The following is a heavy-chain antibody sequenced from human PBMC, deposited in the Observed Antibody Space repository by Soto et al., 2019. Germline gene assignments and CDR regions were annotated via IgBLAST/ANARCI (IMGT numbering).Heavy chain of an antibody. CDR3: ARGQGDDHGDYLDY. J-gene: IGHJ4*02. CDR1: GFTFSIYG. V-gene: IGHV3-33*03. CDR2: IWFDGSDR. D-gene: IGHD4-17*01. Sequence: QVHLVASGGGVVQPGGSLRLSCTASGFTFSIYGMRWVRQAPGKGLEWVAVIWFDGSDREYADSAKGRFTISRDNSKNTLYLQMNSLRAEDTAVYYCARGQGDDHGDYLDYWGRGTPVTVSS.